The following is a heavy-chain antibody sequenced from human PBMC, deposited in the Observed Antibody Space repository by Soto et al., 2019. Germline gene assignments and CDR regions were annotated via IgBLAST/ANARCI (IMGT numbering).Heavy chain of an antibody. D-gene: IGHD1-26*01. V-gene: IGHV4-31*03. CDR2: IYYSGST. J-gene: IGHJ5*02. CDR3: ARALLLNWFDP. Sequence: SETLSLTCTVSGGSISSGGYYWSRIRQHPGKGLEWIGYIYYSGSTYYNPSLKSRVTISVDTSKNQFSLKLSSVAAADTAVYYCARALLLNWFDPWGQGTLVTVSS. CDR1: GGSISSGGYY.